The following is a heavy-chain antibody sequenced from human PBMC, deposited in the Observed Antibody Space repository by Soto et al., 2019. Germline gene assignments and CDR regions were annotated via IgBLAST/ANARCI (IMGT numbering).Heavy chain of an antibody. V-gene: IGHV4-59*01. CDR3: ARDRQDSGYDPMGELSHYYYYYYMDV. CDR2: IYYSGST. D-gene: IGHD3-16*02. J-gene: IGHJ6*03. Sequence: SETLSLTCTVSGGSISSYYWSWIRQPPGKGLEWIGYIYYSGSTNYNPSLKSRVTISVDTSKNQFSLKLSSVTAADTAVYYCARDRQDSGYDPMGELSHYYYYYYMDVWGKGTTVTVSS. CDR1: GGSISSYY.